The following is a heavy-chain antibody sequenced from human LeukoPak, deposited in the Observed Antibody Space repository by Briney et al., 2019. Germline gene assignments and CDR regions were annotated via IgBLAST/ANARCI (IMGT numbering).Heavy chain of an antibody. Sequence: GGSLRLSCAASGFTFSDAWMTWVRQAPGKGLEWVSHIESDGRTTSYADSVKGRFAISRDNAKNTLYLQMNSLRVEDTALFYCARDRNWNDAFDIWGQGTMVTVSS. CDR1: GFTFSDAW. J-gene: IGHJ3*02. D-gene: IGHD1-1*01. V-gene: IGHV3-74*01. CDR3: ARDRNWNDAFDI. CDR2: IESDGRTT.